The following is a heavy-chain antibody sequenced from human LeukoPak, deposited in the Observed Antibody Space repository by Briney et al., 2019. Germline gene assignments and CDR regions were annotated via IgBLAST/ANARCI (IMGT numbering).Heavy chain of an antibody. J-gene: IGHJ4*02. CDR3: ARGKRRFDY. CDR2: ISSSGFST. Sequence: GGSLRLSCAASGFNFSDYYMSWIRQAPGKGLEWVSYISSSGFSTYYAGSVKGRFTISRDNARNSLYLQMNSLAPEDTALYYCARGKRRFDYWGQGTLVSVST. V-gene: IGHV3-11*01. CDR1: GFNFSDYY.